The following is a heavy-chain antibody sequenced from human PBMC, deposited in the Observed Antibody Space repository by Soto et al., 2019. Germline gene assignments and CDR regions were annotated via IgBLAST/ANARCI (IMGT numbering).Heavy chain of an antibody. Sequence: SVKVSCKTSGGTFSTFGISWVRQAPGQGLEWMGGIIPFFGTAEYSQKFEDRITITADESTNTVYMDLRSLTSEDTAIYYCARTAPMDAGDKYYYDFWGQGXLVTVSS. CDR2: IIPFFGTA. CDR1: GGTFSTFG. J-gene: IGHJ4*02. D-gene: IGHD3-16*01. V-gene: IGHV1-69*13. CDR3: ARTAPMDAGDKYYYDF.